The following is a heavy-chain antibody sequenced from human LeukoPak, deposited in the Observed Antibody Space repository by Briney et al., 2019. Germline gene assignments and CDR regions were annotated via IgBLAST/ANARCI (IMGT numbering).Heavy chain of an antibody. CDR2: ISSGSTTI. CDR3: ARIDSSGDLSFDY. V-gene: IGHV3-48*03. CDR1: GFTFSSYE. Sequence: PGGSLRLSCAASGFTFSSYEMNWVRQAPGKGLEWVSYISSGSTTIFYADSVKGRFTISRDNAKNSVYLQMNSLRAEDTAVYYCARIDSSGDLSFDYWGQGTLVTVSS. J-gene: IGHJ4*02. D-gene: IGHD3-22*01.